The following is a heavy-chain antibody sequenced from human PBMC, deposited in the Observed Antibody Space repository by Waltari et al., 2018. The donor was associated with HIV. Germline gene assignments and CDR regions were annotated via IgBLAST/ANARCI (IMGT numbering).Heavy chain of an antibody. CDR2: IRSKANSYAT. CDR1: GFTFSGSA. J-gene: IGHJ4*02. CDR3: TSPIVVVTATIDY. V-gene: IGHV3-73*01. Sequence: EVQLVESGGGLVQPGGSLKLSCAASGFTFSGSALHWVRQASGKGLEWVGRIRSKANSYATAYAASVKGRFTISRDDSKNTAYLQMNSLKTEDTAVYYCTSPIVVVTATIDYWGQGTLVTVSS. D-gene: IGHD2-21*02.